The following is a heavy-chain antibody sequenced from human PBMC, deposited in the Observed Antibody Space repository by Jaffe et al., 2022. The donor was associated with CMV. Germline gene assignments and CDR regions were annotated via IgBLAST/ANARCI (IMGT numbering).Heavy chain of an antibody. CDR1: GGSISSYY. J-gene: IGHJ6*03. D-gene: IGHD1-1*01. Sequence: QVLLQESGPGLVKPSETLSLTCSVSGGSISSYYWSWIRQPPGKGLEWIGYIHYTGTTNYNPSLKSRVTISVDTSKNQFSLNLTSVTAADTAMYYCARLAQHYYYYQYMDVWGKGTTVTVSS. CDR3: ARLAQHYYYYQYMDV. V-gene: IGHV4-59*08. CDR2: IHYTGTT.